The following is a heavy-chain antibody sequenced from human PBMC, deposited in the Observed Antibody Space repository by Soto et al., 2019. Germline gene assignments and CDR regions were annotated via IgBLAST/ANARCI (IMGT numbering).Heavy chain of an antibody. Sequence: QLQLQESGPGLVKPSETLSLTCTVSGGSISSSSYYWGWIRQPPGKGLEWIGSIYYSGSTYYNPSLKSRVTISVDTSKNQFSLKLSSVTAADTAVYYCARHFITDGDYCWFDPWGQGTLVTVSS. D-gene: IGHD4-17*01. CDR1: GGSISSSSYY. V-gene: IGHV4-39*01. CDR2: IYYSGST. J-gene: IGHJ5*02. CDR3: ARHFITDGDYCWFDP.